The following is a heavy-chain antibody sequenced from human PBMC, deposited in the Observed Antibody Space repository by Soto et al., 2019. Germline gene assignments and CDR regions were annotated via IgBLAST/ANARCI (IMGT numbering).Heavy chain of an antibody. V-gene: IGHV3-73*01. D-gene: IGHD5-12*01. CDR2: IRSKVNTYAT. J-gene: IGHJ6*02. CDR1: GFTFSDSA. Sequence: GGSLRLSCVASGFTFSDSAMHWVRQASGKGLEWVGRIRSKVNTYATIYAASVKGRFTISRDDSMNTAYLQMNSLKTEDTAVYYCAREGVAPYYYYGMDVWGQGTPVTVSS. CDR3: AREGVAPYYYYGMDV.